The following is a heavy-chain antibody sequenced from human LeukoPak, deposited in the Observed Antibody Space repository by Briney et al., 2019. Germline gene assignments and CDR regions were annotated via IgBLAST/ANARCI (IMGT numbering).Heavy chain of an antibody. Sequence: GGSLRLSCAASGFIFSSYSMNWVRQAPGKGLEWISYMTSYSSTIYYADSVKGRFTISRDNAKNSLYLQMNSLRAEDTAVYYCARDPVRALGYFDYWGQGTLVTVSS. CDR2: MTSYSSTI. V-gene: IGHV3-48*04. CDR3: ARDPVRALGYFDY. J-gene: IGHJ4*02. D-gene: IGHD3-10*02. CDR1: GFIFSSYS.